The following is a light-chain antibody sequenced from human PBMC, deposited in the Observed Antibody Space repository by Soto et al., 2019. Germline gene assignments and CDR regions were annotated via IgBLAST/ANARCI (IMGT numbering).Light chain of an antibody. J-gene: IGLJ1*01. CDR2: EVT. V-gene: IGLV2-14*01. Sequence: QSVLTQSASVSGSPGQSITISCTGTSSDVGGYNRVSWYQQHPGKAPKLLIYEVTNRPSGVSDRFSGSKSGNTASLTISGLQAEDEADYYCCSYTTSSARVFGTGTKVTVL. CDR3: CSYTTSSARV. CDR1: SSDVGGYNR.